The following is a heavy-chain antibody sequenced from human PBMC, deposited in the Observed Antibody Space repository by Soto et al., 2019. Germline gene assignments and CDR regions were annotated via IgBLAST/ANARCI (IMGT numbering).Heavy chain of an antibody. D-gene: IGHD4-17*01. V-gene: IGHV1-18*01. Sequence: GASVKVSCKASGYPFTSYGISWVRQAPGQGLEWMGWISAYNGNTNYAQKLQGRVTMTTDTSTSTAYMELRSLRSDDTAVYYCARDLADYGDVYYYYGMDVWGQGTTVTVSS. CDR3: ARDLADYGDVYYYYGMDV. CDR1: GYPFTSYG. J-gene: IGHJ6*02. CDR2: ISAYNGNT.